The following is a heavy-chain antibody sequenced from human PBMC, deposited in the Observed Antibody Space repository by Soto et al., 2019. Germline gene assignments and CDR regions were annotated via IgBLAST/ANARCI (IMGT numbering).Heavy chain of an antibody. Sequence: QVQLVESGGGVVQPGRSLRLSCAASGFTFSSYGMHWVRQAPGKGLEWVAVISYDGSNKYYADSVKGRFTISRDNSKNTLYLQMNSLRAEDTAVYYCAKDTTVTIRFGYWTYPDYWGQGTLVIVSS. CDR1: GFTFSSYG. V-gene: IGHV3-30*18. D-gene: IGHD4-17*01. CDR3: AKDTTVTIRFGYWTYPDY. CDR2: ISYDGSNK. J-gene: IGHJ4*02.